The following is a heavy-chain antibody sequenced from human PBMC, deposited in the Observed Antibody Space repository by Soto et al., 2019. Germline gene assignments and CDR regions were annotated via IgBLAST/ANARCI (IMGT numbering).Heavy chain of an antibody. J-gene: IGHJ6*03. CDR1: GFTVCSNY. D-gene: IGHD3-3*01. V-gene: IGHV3-66*01. CDR2: IYSGGST. Sequence: PGGSLRLSCAASGFTVCSNYLSWVRQAPGKGLEWVSVIYSGGSTYYADSVKGRFTISRDNSKNTLYLQMNSLRAEDTAVYYCARNFWSGYYYYYYYMDVWGKGTTVTVSS. CDR3: ARNFWSGYYYYYYYMDV.